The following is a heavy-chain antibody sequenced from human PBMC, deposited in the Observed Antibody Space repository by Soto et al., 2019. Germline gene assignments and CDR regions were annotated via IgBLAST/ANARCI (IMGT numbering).Heavy chain of an antibody. CDR1: GDSINNSY. D-gene: IGHD1-26*01. CDR3: AKEGSGGSNWFDP. J-gene: IGHJ5*02. V-gene: IGHV4-4*07. CDR2: IHSSGTT. Sequence: SETLSLTCTVSGDSINNSYWSWIRQPAGKGLEWIGRIHSSGTTNLNPSLKTRVTMSADTSKNQLSLKLGSVTAADTAVYYCAKEGSGGSNWFDPWGPGTQVTVSS.